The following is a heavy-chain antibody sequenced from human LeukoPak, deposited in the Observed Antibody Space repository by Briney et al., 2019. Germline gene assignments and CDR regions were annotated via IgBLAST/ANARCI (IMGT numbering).Heavy chain of an antibody. CDR2: INWNGGST. V-gene: IGHV3-20*04. CDR1: GFTFSSYA. J-gene: IGHJ6*04. CDR3: AELGITMIGGV. Sequence: GGSLGLSCAASGFTFSSYAMSWVRQAPGKGLEWVSGINWNGGSTGYADSVKGRFTISRDNAKNSLYLQMNSLRAEDTAVYYCAELGITMIGGVWGKGTTVTISS. D-gene: IGHD3-10*02.